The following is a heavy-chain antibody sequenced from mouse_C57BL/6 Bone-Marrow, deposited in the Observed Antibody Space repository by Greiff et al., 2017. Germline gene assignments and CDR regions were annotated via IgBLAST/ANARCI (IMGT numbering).Heavy chain of an antibody. CDR2: VDPENGDT. CDR3: TTWNLLRRYLDY. CDR1: GFNIKDDY. Sequence: VQLQQSGAELVRPGASVKLSCTASGFNIKDDYMHWVKQRPEQGLEWIGWVDPENGDTEYASKFQGKATITADTSANTAYRQLSSLTSEDTAVYYWTTWNLLRRYLDYWGQGTTLAVSS. V-gene: IGHV14-4*01. J-gene: IGHJ2*01. D-gene: IGHD1-1*01.